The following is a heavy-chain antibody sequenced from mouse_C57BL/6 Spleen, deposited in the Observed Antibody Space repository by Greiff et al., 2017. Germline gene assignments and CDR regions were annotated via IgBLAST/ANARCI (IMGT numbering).Heavy chain of an antibody. CDR2: IYPSDSET. Sequence: QVQLKQPGAELVRPGSSVKLSCKASGYTFTSYWMAWVKQRPGQGLEWIGNIYPSDSETPYNQKFKDKATLTDDKSSSTAYMQLCSLTSEDSSVYYCARGDYDYDETNLYFDVWGTGTTVTVSS. V-gene: IGHV1-61*01. J-gene: IGHJ1*03. D-gene: IGHD2-4*01. CDR3: ARGDYDYDETNLYFDV. CDR1: GYTFTSYW.